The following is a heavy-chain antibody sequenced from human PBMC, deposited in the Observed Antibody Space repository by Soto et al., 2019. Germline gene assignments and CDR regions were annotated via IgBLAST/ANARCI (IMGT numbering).Heavy chain of an antibody. CDR1: GYTFTSYD. CDR2: MNPNSGNT. J-gene: IGHJ6*01. Sequence: QVQLVQSGAEVKKPGASVKVSCKASGYTFTSYDINWVRQATGQGLEWMGWMNPNSGNTGYVQKFQGRASMTRNSTISTAYMGLSSLGSEDTAVYFCARERRGMDVWGQGTTVTVSS. V-gene: IGHV1-8*01. CDR3: ARERRGMDV.